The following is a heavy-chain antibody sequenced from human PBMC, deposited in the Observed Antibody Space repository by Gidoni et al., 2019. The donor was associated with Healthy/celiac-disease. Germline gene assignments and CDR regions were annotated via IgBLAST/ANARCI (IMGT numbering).Heavy chain of an antibody. J-gene: IGHJ4*02. D-gene: IGHD6-19*01. CDR1: GFTFSNDW. CDR3: TTDPGIAVAGCDY. Sequence: EVQLVESGGGLVKPGGSVRLSCAAAGFTFSNDWMRWVRQAPWKGQEWVGLIKSKTDGGTTDYAAPVKGRFTISRDDSKNTLYLQMNSLKTEDTAVYYCTTDPGIAVAGCDYWGQGTLVTVSS. CDR2: IKSKTDGGTT. V-gene: IGHV3-15*01.